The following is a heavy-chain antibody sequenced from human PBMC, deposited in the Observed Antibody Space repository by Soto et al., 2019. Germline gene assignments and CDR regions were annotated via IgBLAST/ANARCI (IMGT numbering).Heavy chain of an antibody. V-gene: IGHV4-4*02. CDR1: GGSISSSNW. J-gene: IGHJ4*02. CDR3: ARLRTYDLMTAPDY. Sequence: QVQLQESGPGLVKPSGTLSLTCVVSGGSISSSNWWSWVRQPPGKGLEWIGEIYHSGRTNYNPSLKSRVTISIDKSNQQFSLQLSSVTAADTAVYSCARLRTYDLMTAPDYWGQGTLVTVSS. D-gene: IGHD2-21*02. CDR2: IYHSGRT.